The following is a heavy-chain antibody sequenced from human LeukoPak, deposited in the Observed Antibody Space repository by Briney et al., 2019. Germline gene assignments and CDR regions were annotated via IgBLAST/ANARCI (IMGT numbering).Heavy chain of an antibody. CDR1: GGSISSYY. CDR2: ILYSGST. V-gene: IGHV4-59*08. Sequence: SETLSLTCTVSGGSISSYYWSWIRQPPGKGPEWIGYILYSGSTNYNPSLKSRVTISVDTSKNQFSLKLTSVTAADTAVYYCATNFRNYYYGMDVWGQGTTVTVSS. CDR3: ATNFRNYYYGMDV. D-gene: IGHD3-3*01. J-gene: IGHJ6*02.